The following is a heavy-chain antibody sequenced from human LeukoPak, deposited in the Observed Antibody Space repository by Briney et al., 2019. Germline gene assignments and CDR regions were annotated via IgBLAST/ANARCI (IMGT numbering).Heavy chain of an antibody. Sequence: SQTLSLTCAISGDSVSSKSAAWNWIRQFPSRGLEWLGRTYYRSKWFNEYAVSEKSRISINPDTAKNQFSLQLNSVTPDDTAVYYCARIATKDGRDYWGQGILVTVSS. J-gene: IGHJ4*02. CDR2: TYYRSKWFN. CDR1: GDSVSSKSAA. CDR3: ARIATKDGRDY. V-gene: IGHV6-1*01. D-gene: IGHD5-12*01.